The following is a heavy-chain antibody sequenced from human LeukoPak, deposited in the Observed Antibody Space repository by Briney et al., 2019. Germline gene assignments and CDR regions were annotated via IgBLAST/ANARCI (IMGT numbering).Heavy chain of an antibody. Sequence: SETLSLTCTVSGGSSRSNSYYWGWVRQPPGKGLEFVGSIYYSGSSYYHPSLKSRVTISIDTSKNQFSLKLYSATAADTALYYCARYTRGTYYFDSWGQGTLVTVSS. D-gene: IGHD3-10*01. V-gene: IGHV4-39*01. CDR3: ARYTRGTYYFDS. J-gene: IGHJ4*02. CDR2: IYYSGSS. CDR1: GGSSRSNSYY.